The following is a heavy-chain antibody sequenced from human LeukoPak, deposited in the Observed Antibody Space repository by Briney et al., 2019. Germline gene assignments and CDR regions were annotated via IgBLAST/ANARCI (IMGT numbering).Heavy chain of an antibody. D-gene: IGHD3-22*01. CDR3: AREGDYYDSSGYDPGAFDI. V-gene: IGHV1-46*01. Sequence: ASVKVSCKASGYTLTSYYMHWVRQAPGQGLEWMGIINPSGGSTSYAQKFQGRVTMTRDTSTSTVYMELSSLRSEDTAVYYCAREGDYYDSSGYDPGAFDIWGQGTMVTVSS. CDR1: GYTLTSYY. CDR2: INPSGGST. J-gene: IGHJ3*02.